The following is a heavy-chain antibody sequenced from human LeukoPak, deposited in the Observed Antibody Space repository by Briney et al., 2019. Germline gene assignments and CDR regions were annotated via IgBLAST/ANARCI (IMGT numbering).Heavy chain of an antibody. CDR3: ARLGKYYYYGMDV. CDR2: IYYSGNT. V-gene: IGHV4-59*08. CDR1: GGSISSYY. J-gene: IGHJ6*02. Sequence: SETLSLTCSVPGGSISSYYWSWIRQPPGKGLEWIGYIYYSGNTKYNPSLKSRVIISVDTSKNQFSLKLSSVTAADTAVYYCARLGKYYYYGMDVWGQGTTVTVS.